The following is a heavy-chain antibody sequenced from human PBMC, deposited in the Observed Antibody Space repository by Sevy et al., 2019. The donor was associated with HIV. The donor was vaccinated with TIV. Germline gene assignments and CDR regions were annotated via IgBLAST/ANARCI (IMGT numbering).Heavy chain of an antibody. J-gene: IGHJ3*02. CDR3: ARERYDSSGYPDAFDI. V-gene: IGHV4-59*01. CDR1: GGSISTYY. CDR2: FYYSGST. Sequence: SETLSLTCTVSGGSISTYYWNWIRQPPGKGLEWIGYFYYSGSTNYNPSLKSRVTISVDTSKNQFSLKTRSVIAADTAVYYCARERYDSSGYPDAFDIWGQGTVVTVSS. D-gene: IGHD3-22*01.